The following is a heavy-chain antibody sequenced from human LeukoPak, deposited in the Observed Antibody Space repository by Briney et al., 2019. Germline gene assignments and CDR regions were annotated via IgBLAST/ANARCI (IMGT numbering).Heavy chain of an antibody. CDR3: ARGRESYYDSSGYYP. CDR2: INHSGST. D-gene: IGHD3-22*01. Sequence: SETLSLTCAVYGGSFSGYYWSWIRQPPGKGLEWIGEINHSGSTNYNPSLKSRVTISVDTSKNQSSLKLSSVTAADTAVYYCARGRESYYDSSGYYPWGQGTLVTVSS. CDR1: GGSFSGYY. V-gene: IGHV4-34*01. J-gene: IGHJ5*02.